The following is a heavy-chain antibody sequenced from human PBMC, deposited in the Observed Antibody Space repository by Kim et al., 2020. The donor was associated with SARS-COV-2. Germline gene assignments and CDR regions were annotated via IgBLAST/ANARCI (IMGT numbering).Heavy chain of an antibody. J-gene: IGHJ4*02. Sequence: QKFQGRVTITADESTSTAYMELSSLGSEDTAVYYCARGSRYDILTGSCDYWGQGTLVTVSS. D-gene: IGHD3-9*01. V-gene: IGHV1-69*01. CDR3: ARGSRYDILTGSCDY.